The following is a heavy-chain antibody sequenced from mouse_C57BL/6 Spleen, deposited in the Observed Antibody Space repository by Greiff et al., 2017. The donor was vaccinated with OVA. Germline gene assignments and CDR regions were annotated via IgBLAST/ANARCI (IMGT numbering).Heavy chain of an antibody. V-gene: IGHV1-26*01. CDR3: AGYYGSSYGYFDV. J-gene: IGHJ1*03. CDR2: INPNNGGT. CDR1: GYTFTDYY. D-gene: IGHD1-1*01. Sequence: VQLQQSGPELVKPGASVKISCKASGYTFTDYYMNWVKQSHGKSLEWIGDINPNNGGTSYNQKFKGKATLPVDKSSSTAYMELRSLTSEDAAIYYCAGYYGSSYGYFDVWGTGATGTVSS.